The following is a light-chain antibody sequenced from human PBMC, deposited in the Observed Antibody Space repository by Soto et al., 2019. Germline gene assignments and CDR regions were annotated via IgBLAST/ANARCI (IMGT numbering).Light chain of an antibody. V-gene: IGLV1-36*01. CDR2: YDD. Sequence: QSVLTQPTSVSEAPRQRVTISCSGSSSNIGNNAVNWYQQLPGQAPKIVIYYDDLLTSGVSDRFSGSKSGISASLAISDLQSDDEADYYCAAWDDSLNADVFGPGTKLTVL. J-gene: IGLJ1*01. CDR1: SSNIGNNA. CDR3: AAWDDSLNADV.